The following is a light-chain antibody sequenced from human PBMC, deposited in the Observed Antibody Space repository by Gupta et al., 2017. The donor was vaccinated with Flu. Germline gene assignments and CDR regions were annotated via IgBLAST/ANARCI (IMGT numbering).Light chain of an antibody. Sequence: QSALTQPRSVSGSPGQSVTISCTGTSSDVGGYNYVSWYQQHPGEAPKLMIDDVSKRPSGVHDRYSGSKSGNTASLTISGLQAEDEADYYCCSYAGSSYVFGTGTKVTVL. CDR2: DVS. J-gene: IGLJ1*01. V-gene: IGLV2-11*01. CDR1: SSDVGGYNY. CDR3: CSYAGSSYV.